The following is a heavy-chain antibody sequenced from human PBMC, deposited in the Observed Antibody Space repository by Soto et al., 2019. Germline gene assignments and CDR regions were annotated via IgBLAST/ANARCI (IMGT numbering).Heavy chain of an antibody. CDR2: ISGGGGT. D-gene: IGHD6-19*01. Sequence: EVQLLEYGGGLVQPGGSLRLSCVAFGFTFSTYAMSWVRQAPGKGLEWVSGISGGGGTYYADFVKGRFTISRDNSKNTLHLQMNSLRDEDTAIYYCAKIPISSAWLDFDYWGQGTLVTVSS. CDR3: AKIPISSAWLDFDY. J-gene: IGHJ4*02. V-gene: IGHV3-23*01. CDR1: GFTFSTYA.